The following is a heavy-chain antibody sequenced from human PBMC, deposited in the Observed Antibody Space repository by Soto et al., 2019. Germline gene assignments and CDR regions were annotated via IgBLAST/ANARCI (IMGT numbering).Heavy chain of an antibody. CDR1: GFTFSSYG. D-gene: IGHD3-9*01. V-gene: IGHV3-30*18. CDR2: ISYDGSNK. Sequence: QVQLVESGGGVVQPGRSLRLSCAASGFTFSSYGMHWVRQAPGKGLEWVAVISYDGSNKYYADSVKGRFTISRDNSKNTLYLQTNSLRAEDTAVYYCAKIGPYYDILTGYLDYWGQGTLVTVSS. CDR3: AKIGPYYDILTGYLDY. J-gene: IGHJ4*02.